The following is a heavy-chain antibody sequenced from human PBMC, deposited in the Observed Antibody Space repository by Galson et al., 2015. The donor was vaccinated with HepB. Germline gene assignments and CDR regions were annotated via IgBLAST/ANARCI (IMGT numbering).Heavy chain of an antibody. CDR3: ARSSRGDYYYYYMDV. V-gene: IGHV4-30-4*01. CDR2: IYYSGST. J-gene: IGHJ6*03. CDR1: GGSISSGDYY. Sequence: CTVSGGSISSGDYYWSWIRQPPGKGLEWIGYIYYSGSTYYNPSLKSRVTISVDTSKNQFSLKLSSVTAADTAVYYCARSSRGDYYYYYMDVWGKGTTVTVSS. D-gene: IGHD3-10*01.